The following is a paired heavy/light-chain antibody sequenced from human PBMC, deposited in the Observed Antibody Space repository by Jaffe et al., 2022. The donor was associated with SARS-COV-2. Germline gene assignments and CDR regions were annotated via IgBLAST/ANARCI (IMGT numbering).Heavy chain of an antibody. D-gene: IGHD4-17*01. CDR1: GFTLGNYA. CDR2: ISGSGGST. J-gene: IGHJ4*02. CDR3: AKDLYGRVDDYFDY. Sequence: EVQVLESGGGLVQPGGSLRLSCAASGFTLGNYAMSWVRQAPGKGLEWVSAISGSGGSTYYADSVKGRFTISRDNSKNTLYLQMNSLRAEDTAVYYCAKDLYGRVDDYFDYWGQGTLVTVSS. V-gene: IGHV3-23*01.
Light chain of an antibody. CDR2: DAS. Sequence: EIVLTQSPATLSLSPGERATLSCRASQSVSSYLAWYQQKPGQAPRLLIYDASNRATGIPARFSGSGSGTDFTLTISSLEPEDFALYYCQQRSNWPLTFGGGTKVEIK. V-gene: IGKV3-11*01. J-gene: IGKJ4*01. CDR1: QSVSSY. CDR3: QQRSNWPLT.